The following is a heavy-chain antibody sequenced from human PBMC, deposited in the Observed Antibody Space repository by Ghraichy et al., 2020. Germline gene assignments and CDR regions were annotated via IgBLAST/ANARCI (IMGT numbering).Heavy chain of an antibody. CDR3: ARLDYGGNSDFDY. D-gene: IGHD4-23*01. CDR1: GGSISSSSYY. Sequence: ESLNISCTVSGGSISSSSYYWGWIRQPPGKGLEWIGSIYYSGSTYYNPSLKSRVTISVDTSKNQFSLKLSSVTAADTAVYYCARLDYGGNSDFDYWGQGTLVTVSS. CDR2: IYYSGST. V-gene: IGHV4-39*01. J-gene: IGHJ4*02.